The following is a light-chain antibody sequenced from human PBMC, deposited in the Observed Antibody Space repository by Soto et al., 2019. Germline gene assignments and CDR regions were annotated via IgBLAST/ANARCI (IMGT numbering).Light chain of an antibody. CDR1: SSNIGNNA. CDR2: YND. V-gene: IGLV1-36*01. CDR3: ATWDDSLNGYV. Sequence: QSVLTQPPSVSEAPRQRVTISCSGSSSNIGNNAVNWYQQLPGQAPKLLIYYNDLLPSGVSDRFSGSKSGPSASLAISGLQSEDEADYYCATWDDSLNGYVFGSGTQLTVL. J-gene: IGLJ7*01.